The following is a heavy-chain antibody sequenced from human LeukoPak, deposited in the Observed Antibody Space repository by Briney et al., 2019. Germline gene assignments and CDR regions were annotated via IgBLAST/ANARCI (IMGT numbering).Heavy chain of an antibody. CDR1: GASISSYY. Sequence: TSETLSLTCTVSGASISSYYWSWIRQPPGKGLEWIGYIYYCGSTNYNPSLKSRVTISVDTSKNQFSLKLSSVTAADTAVYYCARHDYDSSGYDYWGQGTLVTVSS. D-gene: IGHD3-22*01. V-gene: IGHV4-59*08. CDR3: ARHDYDSSGYDY. J-gene: IGHJ4*02. CDR2: IYYCGST.